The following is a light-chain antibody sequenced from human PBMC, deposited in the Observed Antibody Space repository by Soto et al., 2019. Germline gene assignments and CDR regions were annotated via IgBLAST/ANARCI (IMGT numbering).Light chain of an antibody. CDR1: NIGGES. V-gene: IGLV3-21*02. CDR3: QVWDPSSDHVV. CDR2: GDS. J-gene: IGLJ2*01. Sequence: SSELTQPPSVSVAPGQTARITCGGNNIGGESVHWYQQKPGQAPVLVVYGDSDRPSGIPERFSGSKSGNTATLSVSRVEAADEADYYCQVWDPSSDHVVFGGGTKLTVL.